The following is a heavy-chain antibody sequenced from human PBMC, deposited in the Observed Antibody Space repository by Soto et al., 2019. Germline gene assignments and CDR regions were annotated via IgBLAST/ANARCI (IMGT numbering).Heavy chain of an antibody. Sequence: GASVKVSCKASGFTFTSSAVQWLRQARGQRFEWIGWIVVGSGNTNYAQKQQERDTITRDLSTSTAYMELNSLRSEDMAVYYCAAGERWDTALVPFDPWGQGTLVTVSS. D-gene: IGHD5-18*01. CDR3: AAGERWDTALVPFDP. J-gene: IGHJ5*02. CDR1: GFTFTSSA. V-gene: IGHV1-58*01. CDR2: IVVGSGNT.